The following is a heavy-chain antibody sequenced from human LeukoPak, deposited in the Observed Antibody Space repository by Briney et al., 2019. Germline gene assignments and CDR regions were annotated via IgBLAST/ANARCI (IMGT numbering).Heavy chain of an antibody. CDR1: GFTFTTYW. Sequence: GESLKISCKGSGFTFTTYWIGWVRQMPGKGLEWMGIIYPGDSETRYSPSFQGQVTISVDKSINTAYLQWISLKASDTAMYYCARRYTYGDLRYFDYWGQGTLVTVSS. V-gene: IGHV5-51*01. D-gene: IGHD4-17*01. CDR3: ARRYTYGDLRYFDY. J-gene: IGHJ4*02. CDR2: IYPGDSET.